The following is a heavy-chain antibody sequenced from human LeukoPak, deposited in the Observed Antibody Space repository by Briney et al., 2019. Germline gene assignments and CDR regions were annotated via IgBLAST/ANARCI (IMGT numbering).Heavy chain of an antibody. V-gene: IGHV1-18*01. CDR1: GGTFSSYA. CDR2: ISAYNGNT. CDR3: ARTAVTTAAFDV. Sequence: ASVKVSCKASGGTFSSYAISWVRQAPGQGLEWMGWISAYNGNTNYAQKLQGRVTMTTDTSTSTAYMELRSLRSDDTAVYYCARTAVTTAAFDVWGQGTMVTVSS. J-gene: IGHJ3*01. D-gene: IGHD4-17*01.